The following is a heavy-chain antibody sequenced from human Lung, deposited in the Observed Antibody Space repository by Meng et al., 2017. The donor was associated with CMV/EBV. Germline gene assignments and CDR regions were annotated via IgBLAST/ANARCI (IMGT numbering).Heavy chain of an antibody. CDR1: GYTFTGYY. Sequence: ASVXVSCKASGYTFTGYYIHWVRQAPGQGLEWMGRINPKSGDTNYAQKFQGRVSMTRDTSITTGYMELRSLRSDDTAVYYCAREQAGDYGSGQDAFDIWGQGTMVTVSS. CDR2: INPKSGDT. D-gene: IGHD3-10*01. J-gene: IGHJ3*02. CDR3: AREQAGDYGSGQDAFDI. V-gene: IGHV1-2*06.